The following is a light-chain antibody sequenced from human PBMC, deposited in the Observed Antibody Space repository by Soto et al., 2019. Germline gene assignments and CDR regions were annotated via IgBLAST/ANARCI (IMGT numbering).Light chain of an antibody. V-gene: IGKV3D-15*01. CDR1: QAVNTR. Sequence: EIVLTQSPATLSSFPGDRVTLSCRASQAVNTRLAWYQHKPGQAPRLLIYLASNRAAGVPARFSGSGSGTDFTLTISSLQSEDFAVYYCHQYNNWPPWTFGQGTKVDIK. CDR2: LAS. J-gene: IGKJ1*01. CDR3: HQYNNWPPWT.